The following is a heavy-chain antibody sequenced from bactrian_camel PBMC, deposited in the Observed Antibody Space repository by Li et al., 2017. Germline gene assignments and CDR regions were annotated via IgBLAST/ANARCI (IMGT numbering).Heavy chain of an antibody. CDR1: GYTGSFYC. Sequence: VQLVESGGGSVQAEGSLRLSCAASGYTGSFYCMAWFRQAPGKGLEWVSGISWSGDSTNYADSVKGQFTISRDNAQNTVYLQMNSLKPEDTAMYYCAKDYASVVTGSYNYWGQGTQVTVS. CDR2: ISWSGDST. CDR3: AKDYASVVTGSYNY. V-gene: IGHV3-1*01. D-gene: IGHD6*01. J-gene: IGHJ4*01.